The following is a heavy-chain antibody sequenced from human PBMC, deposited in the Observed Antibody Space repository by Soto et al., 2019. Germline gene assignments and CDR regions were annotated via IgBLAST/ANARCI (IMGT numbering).Heavy chain of an antibody. J-gene: IGHJ4*02. Sequence: GGSLSLSCAASGFTFSSYGMPWVRQAPGKGLEWVAVIWYDGSNKYYADSVKGRFTISRDNSKNTLYLQMNSLRAEDTAVYYCAREEYYYGSGSSFYFDYWGQGTLVTVSS. D-gene: IGHD3-10*01. V-gene: IGHV3-33*01. CDR2: IWYDGSNK. CDR1: GFTFSSYG. CDR3: AREEYYYGSGSSFYFDY.